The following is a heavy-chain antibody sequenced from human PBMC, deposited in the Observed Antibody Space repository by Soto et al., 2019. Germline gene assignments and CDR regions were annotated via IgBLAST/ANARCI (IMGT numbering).Heavy chain of an antibody. CDR3: ATSSWHLDAFDI. Sequence: PSQTLSLTCVISGDSVSSNNAAWNWIRQSPSRGPEWLGRTYYRSQWYNDYAVSVKSRININPDTSKNQFSLQLTSVTPEDTAVYYCATSSWHLDAFDIWGQGTMVTVSS. CDR1: GDSVSSNNAA. CDR2: TYYRSQWYN. D-gene: IGHD6-6*01. J-gene: IGHJ3*02. V-gene: IGHV6-1*01.